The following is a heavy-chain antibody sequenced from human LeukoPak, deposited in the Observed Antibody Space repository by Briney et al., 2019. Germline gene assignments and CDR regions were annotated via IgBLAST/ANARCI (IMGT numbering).Heavy chain of an antibody. Sequence: PGGSLRLSCSASGFTFSSHAMHWVRHAPGKGLEYVSGISSNGGSTYYPDSVKGRFTTSRDNSKNTLYLQMSSLRAEDTAVYYCVKDWVATIVAPRHFDNWGQGTLVTVSS. D-gene: IGHD5-24*01. CDR2: ISSNGGST. V-gene: IGHV3-64D*09. CDR3: VKDWVATIVAPRHFDN. J-gene: IGHJ4*02. CDR1: GFTFSSHA.